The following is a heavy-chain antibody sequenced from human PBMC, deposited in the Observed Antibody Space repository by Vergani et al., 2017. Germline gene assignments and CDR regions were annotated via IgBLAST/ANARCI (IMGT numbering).Heavy chain of an antibody. D-gene: IGHD6-19*01. CDR3: ARDPQRMQQWPWYVDL. CDR2: ISSSSSYI. V-gene: IGHV3-21*01. Sequence: EVQLVESGGGLVKPGGSLRLSCAASGFTFSSYSMNWVRQAPGKGLEWVSSISSSSSYIYYADSVKGRFTISRDNAKNSLYLQMNSLRAEDTAVYYCARDPQRMQQWPWYVDLWGRGTLVTVSS. J-gene: IGHJ2*01. CDR1: GFTFSSYS.